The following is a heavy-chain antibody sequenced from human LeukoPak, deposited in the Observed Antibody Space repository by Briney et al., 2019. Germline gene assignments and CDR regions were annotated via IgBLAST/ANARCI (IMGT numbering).Heavy chain of an antibody. V-gene: IGHV4-34*01. Sequence: PSETLSLTCAVYGGSFSGYYWSWIRQPPGKGLEWIGEINHSGSTNYNPSLKSRVTISVDTSKNQFSLKLSFVTAADTAVYYCARGEYYYDSSGYYYWGQGTLVTVSS. CDR1: GGSFSGYY. J-gene: IGHJ4*02. CDR2: INHSGST. CDR3: ARGEYYYDSSGYYY. D-gene: IGHD3-22*01.